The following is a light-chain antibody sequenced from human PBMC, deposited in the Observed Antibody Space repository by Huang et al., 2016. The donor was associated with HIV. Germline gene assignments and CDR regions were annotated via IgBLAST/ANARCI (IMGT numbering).Light chain of an antibody. Sequence: EIVLTQSPATLSLSPGERATLPCRASQSVPSHLAWYQQKPGQAPRLLIYDASNRATGIPGRFSGSGSGTDFTLTISSLEPEDFAVYYCQQRSKWPALTFGGGTKVEIK. CDR1: QSVPSH. CDR3: QQRSKWPALT. CDR2: DAS. J-gene: IGKJ4*01. V-gene: IGKV3-11*01.